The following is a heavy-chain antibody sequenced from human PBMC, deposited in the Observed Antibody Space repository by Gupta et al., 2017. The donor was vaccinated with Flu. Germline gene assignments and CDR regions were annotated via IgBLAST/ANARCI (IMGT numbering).Heavy chain of an antibody. J-gene: IGHJ4*02. Sequence: GFIFSNLWMTWVRQGPGKGLEWFGRIKSRGGGGTTDYAAPVKGRSTISRDDSKNTVYLQMNSLKTEDTAVYYCTTDVPHTAGALDYGGQGTLGTVSS. D-gene: IGHD2-8*02. CDR2: IKSRGGGGTT. V-gene: IGHV3-15*01. CDR3: TTDVPHTAGALDY. CDR1: GFIFSNLW.